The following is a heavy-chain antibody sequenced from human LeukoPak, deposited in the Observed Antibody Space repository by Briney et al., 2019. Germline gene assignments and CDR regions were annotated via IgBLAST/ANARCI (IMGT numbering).Heavy chain of an antibody. J-gene: IGHJ6*03. V-gene: IGHV1-46*01. D-gene: IGHD2-2*02. Sequence: ASVKVSCKASGYTFTSYYMHWVRQAPGQGLEWMGIINPSGGSTSYAQKFQGRVTMTRDTSTSTVYMELSSLRSEDTAVYHCARDQVVVVPAAISPEYYYYMDVWGKGTTVTVSS. CDR2: INPSGGST. CDR3: ARDQVVVVPAAISPEYYYYMDV. CDR1: GYTFTSYY.